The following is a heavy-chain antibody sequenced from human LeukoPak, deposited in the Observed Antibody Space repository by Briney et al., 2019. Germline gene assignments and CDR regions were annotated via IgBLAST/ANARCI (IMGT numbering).Heavy chain of an antibody. V-gene: IGHV3-21*01. D-gene: IGHD3-22*01. CDR1: GFTFSSYS. J-gene: IGHJ5*02. Sequence: PGGSLRLSCAASGFTFSSYSMNWVRQAPGKGLEWVSSISGSSSYIYYADSVKGRFTISRDNAKNTLYLQMNSLRAEDTAVYYCARDARTLYYYDSSGFQEVWFDPGGQGTLVTVSS. CDR2: ISGSSSYI. CDR3: ARDARTLYYYDSSGFQEVWFDP.